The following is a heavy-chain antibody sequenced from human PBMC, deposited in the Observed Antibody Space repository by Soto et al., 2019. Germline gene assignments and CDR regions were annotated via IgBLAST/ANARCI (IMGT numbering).Heavy chain of an antibody. V-gene: IGHV3-33*01. J-gene: IGHJ4*02. D-gene: IGHD3-16*01. Sequence: QVQLVESGGGVVQPGRSLRLSCAASGFTFSSYVMHWVRQAPGKGPEWVAVIWYDGSNKYYADSVKGRFTISRDNSKNTMYLQMNSLRAEDTAVYYCARAGGGSSFDYWGQGTLVTVSS. CDR2: IWYDGSNK. CDR3: ARAGGGSSFDY. CDR1: GFTFSSYV.